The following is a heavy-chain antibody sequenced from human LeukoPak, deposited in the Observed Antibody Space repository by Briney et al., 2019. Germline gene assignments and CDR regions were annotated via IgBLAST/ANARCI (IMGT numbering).Heavy chain of an antibody. J-gene: IGHJ4*02. CDR2: LSDSGGNT. V-gene: IGHV3-23*01. D-gene: IGHD2-15*01. Sequence: PGGSLRLSCAASGFPVSSNSMTWVRQAPGKGLEWVSGLSDSGGNTIYADSVKGRFTISRDNSKNTLFLQMNSLRAEDTAVYYCAKEFSGGWSFDCWGQGTLVTVSS. CDR3: AKEFSGGWSFDC. CDR1: GFPVSSNS.